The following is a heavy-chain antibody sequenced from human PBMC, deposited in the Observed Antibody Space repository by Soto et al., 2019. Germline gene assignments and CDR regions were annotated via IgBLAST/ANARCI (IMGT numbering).Heavy chain of an antibody. CDR2: ITRDGTI. V-gene: IGHV3-23*01. D-gene: IGHD3-22*01. CDR3: VKESYEGAYGDF. Sequence: EVQLLESGGGLVQPGGSLRLSCAASGFIFTNYAMSWVRQAPGEGLEWVSAITRDGTIYYTESVKGRFTISRDNSKNTVYLEMNSLSAEYTAVYYCVKESYEGAYGDFWGQGTLVTVSS. J-gene: IGHJ4*02. CDR1: GFIFTNYA.